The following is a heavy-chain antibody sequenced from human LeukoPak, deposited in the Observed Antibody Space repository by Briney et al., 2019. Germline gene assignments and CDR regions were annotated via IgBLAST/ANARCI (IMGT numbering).Heavy chain of an antibody. CDR3: ARDFDRGAFDY. J-gene: IGHJ4*02. D-gene: IGHD3-22*01. CDR2: IYYSGST. Sequence: SETLSLTCTVSGGSISSGGYYWSWIRQHPGKGLEWIGYIYYSGSTYYNPSLKSRVTISVDTSKNQFSLKLSSVTAADAAVYYCARDFDRGAFDYWGQGTLVTVSS. CDR1: GGSISSGGYY. V-gene: IGHV4-31*03.